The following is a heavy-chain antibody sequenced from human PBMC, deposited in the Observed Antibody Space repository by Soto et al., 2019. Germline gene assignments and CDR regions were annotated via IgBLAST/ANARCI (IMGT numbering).Heavy chain of an antibody. V-gene: IGHV1-69*06. CDR3: AREFGYYDSSGHVPKSDVGAFDI. CDR1: GGTFSSYA. Sequence: SVKVSCKASGGTFSSYAISWVRQAPGQGLEWMGGIIPIFGTANYAQKFQGRVTITADKSTSTAYMELSSLRSEDTAVYYCAREFGYYDSSGHVPKSDVGAFDIWGQGTMVTVSS. D-gene: IGHD3-22*01. J-gene: IGHJ3*02. CDR2: IIPIFGTA.